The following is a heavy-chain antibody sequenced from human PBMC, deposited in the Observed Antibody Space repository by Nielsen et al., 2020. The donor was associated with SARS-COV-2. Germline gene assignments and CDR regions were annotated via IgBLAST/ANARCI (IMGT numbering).Heavy chain of an antibody. Sequence: ASVKVSCKASGYTFTSYGISWVRQAPGQGLEWMGWISAYNGNTNYAQKLQGRVTMTTDTSTSTAYMELRSLGSDDTAVYYCARETTIFGYYYYYGMDVWGQGTTVTVSS. V-gene: IGHV1-18*01. CDR1: GYTFTSYG. CDR3: ARETTIFGYYYYYGMDV. D-gene: IGHD3-3*01. J-gene: IGHJ6*02. CDR2: ISAYNGNT.